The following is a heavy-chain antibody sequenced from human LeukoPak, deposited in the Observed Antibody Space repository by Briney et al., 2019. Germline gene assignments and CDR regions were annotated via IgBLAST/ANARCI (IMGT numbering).Heavy chain of an antibody. CDR2: FFLKGST. V-gene: IGHV4-38-2*02. CDR1: GYSITSAYY. J-gene: IGHJ4*02. Sequence: SETLSLTCTVSGYSITSAYYWGWIRQPPGKGQEWIGSFFLKGSTYYNPSLKSRVTISVDTSKNQFSLTLSSVTAADTAVYYCARVARCTSCFDVDYWGQGTLVTVSS. CDR3: ARVARCTSCFDVDY. D-gene: IGHD2-2*01.